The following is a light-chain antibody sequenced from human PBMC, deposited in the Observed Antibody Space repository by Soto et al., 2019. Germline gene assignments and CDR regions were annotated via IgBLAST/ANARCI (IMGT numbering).Light chain of an antibody. V-gene: IGKV3-11*01. CDR1: QSVSSY. CDR2: DAS. CDR3: QQRSNWPPIT. Sequence: EIVLTQSPATLSLSPGKRATLSCRASQSVSSYLAWYQQKPGQAPRLLIYDASNRATGITARFSGSGSGTDFTLTISSLEPEDFAVYYCQQRSNWPPITFGQGTRLEIK. J-gene: IGKJ5*01.